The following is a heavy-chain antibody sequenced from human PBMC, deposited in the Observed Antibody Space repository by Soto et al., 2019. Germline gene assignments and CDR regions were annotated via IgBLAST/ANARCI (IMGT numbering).Heavy chain of an antibody. Sequence: EVQLVESGGGLVQPGGSLRLSCAASGFTFSLYSMSWVRQAPGKGLEWVSYISRSSTGIHYADSVKGRFTISRDDATNSMHLQMNSVRDGDTAVYYCARAVTWGLDVWCQGTTVSISS. V-gene: IGHV3-48*02. D-gene: IGHD3-10*01. CDR2: ISRSSTGI. CDR3: ARAVTWGLDV. CDR1: GFTFSLYS. J-gene: IGHJ6*02.